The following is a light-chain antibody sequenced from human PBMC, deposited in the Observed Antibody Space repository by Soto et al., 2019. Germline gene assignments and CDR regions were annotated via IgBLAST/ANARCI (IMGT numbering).Light chain of an antibody. Sequence: DIQMTQSTSSLSASVRDRVTITCRASQSISSYLNWYHQKPGKAPKLLIYAASSLQSGVPSRFSGSGSGTDFTLTISSLQPEDFATYYCQQSYSTTITFGQGTRLEIK. CDR2: AAS. V-gene: IGKV1-39*01. CDR1: QSISSY. J-gene: IGKJ5*01. CDR3: QQSYSTTIT.